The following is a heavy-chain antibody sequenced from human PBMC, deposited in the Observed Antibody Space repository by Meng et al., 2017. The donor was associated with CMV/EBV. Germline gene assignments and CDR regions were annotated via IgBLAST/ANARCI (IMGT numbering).Heavy chain of an antibody. V-gene: IGHV3-53*01. CDR2: IYSGGST. CDR3: ARGVDTAPLGMDI. J-gene: IGHJ6*02. CDR1: GFTVSSNY. D-gene: IGHD5-18*01. Sequence: GGSPRLSCAASGFTVSSNYVNWVRQAPGKGLEWVSVIYSGGSTYYADSVKGRFTISRDNSKNTVYLQMNSLRAEDTAVFYCARGVDTAPLGMDIWGQGTTVTVSS.